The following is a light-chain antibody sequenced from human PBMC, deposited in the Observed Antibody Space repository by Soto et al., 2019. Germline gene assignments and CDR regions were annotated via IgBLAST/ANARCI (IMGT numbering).Light chain of an antibody. CDR1: QSVSSSY. CDR3: QQRTNWLWT. J-gene: IGKJ1*01. V-gene: IGKV3D-20*02. CDR2: GAS. Sequence: EIVLTQSPGTLSLSSGERATLSCRASQSVSSSYLAWYQQKPGQAPRLLIYGASSRATGIPDRFSGSGSGTDFTLTIDSLEPEDFAVYYCQQRTNWLWTFGPGTKVDIK.